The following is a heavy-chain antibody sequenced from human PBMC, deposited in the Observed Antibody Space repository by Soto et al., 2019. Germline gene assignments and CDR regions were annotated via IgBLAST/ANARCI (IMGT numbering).Heavy chain of an antibody. V-gene: IGHV1-69*13. Sequence: SVKVSCKASGGTFSSYAISWVRQAPGQELEWMGGIIPIFGTANYAQKFQGRVTITADESTSTAYMELSSLRSEDTAVYYCARVNQQLVPYYFDYWGQGTLVTVSS. CDR3: ARVNQQLVPYYFDY. J-gene: IGHJ4*02. D-gene: IGHD6-13*01. CDR2: IIPIFGTA. CDR1: GGTFSSYA.